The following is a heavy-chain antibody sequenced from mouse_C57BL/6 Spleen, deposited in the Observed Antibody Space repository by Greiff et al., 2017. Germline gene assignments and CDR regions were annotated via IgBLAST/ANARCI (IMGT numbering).Heavy chain of an antibody. Sequence: QVQLKQPGAELVRPGSSVKLSCKASGYTFTSYWMHWVKQRPIQGLEWIGNIDPSDSDTHYNQKFKDKATLTVDKSSLTAYMQLSSLTSEDSAVYYCARGHFYYFDYWGQGTTLTVSS. CDR2: IDPSDSDT. J-gene: IGHJ2*01. V-gene: IGHV1-52*01. CDR3: ARGHFYYFDY. CDR1: GYTFTSYW.